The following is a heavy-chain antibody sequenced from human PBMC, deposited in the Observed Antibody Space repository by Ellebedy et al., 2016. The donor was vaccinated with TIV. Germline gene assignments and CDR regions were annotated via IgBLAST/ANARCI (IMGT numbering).Heavy chain of an antibody. J-gene: IGHJ4*02. CDR3: ARGPGYSYGTRRIFDY. V-gene: IGHV1-24*01. D-gene: IGHD5-18*01. CDR1: GDTLSEMS. CDR2: FDPEDDES. Sequence: ASVKVSCXVSGDTLSEMSIHWVRQSPGKGLEWMGGFDPEDDESVSAQKFQGRVTMTRNTSISTADMELSSLRSEDTAVYYCARGPGYSYGTRRIFDYWGQGTLVTVSS.